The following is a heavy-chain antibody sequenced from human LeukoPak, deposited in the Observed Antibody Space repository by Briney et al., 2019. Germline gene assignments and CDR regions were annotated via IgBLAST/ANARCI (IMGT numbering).Heavy chain of an antibody. D-gene: IGHD3-16*01. J-gene: IGHJ6*03. CDR2: IIPIFGTA. V-gene: IGHV1-69*01. CDR1: GGTFSSYA. Sequence: GSSVKVSCKASGGTFSSYAISWVRQAPGQGLEWMGGIIPIFGTANYAQKFQGRVTITADESTSTAYMELSSLRSGDTAVYYCAKGVYYYYYYMDVWGKGTTVTVSS. CDR3: AKGVYYYYYYMDV.